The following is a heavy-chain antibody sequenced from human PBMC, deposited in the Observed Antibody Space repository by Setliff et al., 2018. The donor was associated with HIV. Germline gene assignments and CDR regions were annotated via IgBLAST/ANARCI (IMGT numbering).Heavy chain of an antibody. V-gene: IGHV5-51*01. CDR1: GYFFLSSW. CDR2: IYLGDSET. J-gene: IGHJ6*03. D-gene: IGHD2-21*01. CDR3: TKHPLRPGIAGYFYYIDA. Sequence: PGESLKISCQGSGYFFLSSWIGWVRQVPGKGLEWVAIIYLGDSETRYSPSFEGQVTVSADKSITTAYLQWSSLRASDTATYYCTKHPLRPGIAGYFYYIDAWGTGTTVTVSS.